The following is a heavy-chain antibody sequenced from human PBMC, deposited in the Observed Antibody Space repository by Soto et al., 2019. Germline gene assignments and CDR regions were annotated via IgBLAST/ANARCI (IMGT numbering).Heavy chain of an antibody. CDR2: IIPIFGTA. V-gene: IGHV1-69*01. J-gene: IGHJ6*02. D-gene: IGHD1-1*01. Sequence: VQLVQSGAEVKKPGSSVKLSCKASGGTFNRYTISWVRQAPGQGLEWMGGIIPIFGTANYAQKFQGRVPIIADESTSAAYMELSSLRSEDTAVYYCALWGFRDGNNSKYNYSGMDVWGQGTTVTVSS. CDR1: GGTFNRYT. CDR3: ALWGFRDGNNSKYNYSGMDV.